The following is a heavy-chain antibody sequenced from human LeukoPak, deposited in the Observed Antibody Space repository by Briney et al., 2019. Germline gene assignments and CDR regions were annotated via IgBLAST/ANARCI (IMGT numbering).Heavy chain of an antibody. Sequence: SETLSLTCAVSGYSISSGYYWGWIRQPPGKGLEWIGSICHSGSTYYNPSLKSRVTISVDTSKNQFSLKLSSVTAADTAVYYCARELNDSSGYYFVYYWSQGTLVTVSS. CDR3: ARELNDSSGYYFVYY. D-gene: IGHD3-22*01. V-gene: IGHV4-38-2*02. CDR1: GYSISSGYY. J-gene: IGHJ4*02. CDR2: ICHSGST.